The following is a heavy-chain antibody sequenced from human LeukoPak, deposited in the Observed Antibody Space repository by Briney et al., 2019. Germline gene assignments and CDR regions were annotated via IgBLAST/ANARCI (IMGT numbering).Heavy chain of an antibody. Sequence: GGSLRLSCAASGFTFSSYAMHWVRQAPGKGLEWVAVISYDGSNKYYADSVKGRFTISRDNSKNTLYLQMNSLRAEDTAVYYCARDRYYYDSSGYYDYSDYWGQGTLVTVSS. D-gene: IGHD3-22*01. CDR2: ISYDGSNK. J-gene: IGHJ4*02. V-gene: IGHV3-30-3*01. CDR1: GFTFSSYA. CDR3: ARDRYYYDSSGYYDYSDY.